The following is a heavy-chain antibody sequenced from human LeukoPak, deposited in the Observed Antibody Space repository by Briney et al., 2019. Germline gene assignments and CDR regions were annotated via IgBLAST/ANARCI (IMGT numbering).Heavy chain of an antibody. Sequence: GGSLRLSCAASGFTFSNYAMSWVRQAPGKGLEWVSGISGSGGSSYYADSVKGRFTISRDNPKNTLYLQMYSLRAEDTAVCYCAKGLNYYDSNGFDYWGQGTLVTVSS. D-gene: IGHD3-22*01. J-gene: IGHJ4*02. CDR3: AKGLNYYDSNGFDY. CDR2: ISGSGGSS. CDR1: GFTFSNYA. V-gene: IGHV3-23*01.